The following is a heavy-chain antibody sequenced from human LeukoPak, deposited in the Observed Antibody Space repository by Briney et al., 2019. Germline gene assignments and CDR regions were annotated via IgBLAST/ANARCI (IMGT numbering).Heavy chain of an antibody. V-gene: IGHV3-7*01. CDR2: INKDGSEK. CDR3: ATDLNWVSH. D-gene: IGHD3-16*01. J-gene: IGHJ4*01. Sequence: PGESLRLSCIGSGMNNYWMTWVRQAPGKGLQSLANINKDGSEKYYLDSVKGRITISRDNMKNSVFLEINSLRAEDTGIYYCATDLNWVSHWGHGTLVTVYS. CDR1: GMNNYW.